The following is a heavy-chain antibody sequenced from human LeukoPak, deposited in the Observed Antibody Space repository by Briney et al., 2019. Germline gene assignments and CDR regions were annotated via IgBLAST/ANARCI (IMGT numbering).Heavy chain of an antibody. Sequence: GSLRLSCAASGFTFSSYWMSWVRQAPGKGLEWVANIKQDGSEKYYVDSVKGRFTISRDNAKNSLYLQMNSLRAEDTAVYYCARDDGSGWGIFDYWGQGTLVTVSS. D-gene: IGHD6-19*01. CDR2: IKQDGSEK. CDR1: GFTFSSYW. J-gene: IGHJ4*02. CDR3: ARDDGSGWGIFDY. V-gene: IGHV3-7*01.